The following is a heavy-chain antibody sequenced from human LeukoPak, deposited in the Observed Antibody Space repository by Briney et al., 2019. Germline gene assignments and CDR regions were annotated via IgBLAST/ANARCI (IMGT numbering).Heavy chain of an antibody. V-gene: IGHV1-2*06. Sequence: ASVKVSCKASGYTFTAYYMHWVRQAPGQGLEWMGRIDPNTGGTNYAQKFQGRVTMTGDTSISTAYMELSRLRSDDTAVYYCARASQVLNFDYWGQGTLVTVSS. CDR2: IDPNTGGT. D-gene: IGHD2-8*01. J-gene: IGHJ4*02. CDR3: ARASQVLNFDY. CDR1: GYTFTAYY.